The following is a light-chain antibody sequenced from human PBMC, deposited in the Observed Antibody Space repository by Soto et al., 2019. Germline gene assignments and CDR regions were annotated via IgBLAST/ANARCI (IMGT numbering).Light chain of an antibody. V-gene: IGKV3-15*01. CDR1: QSVSSN. CDR3: QQYNNWPPIT. Sequence: DTVITQSPGTLSEYPGERATLSCRASQSVSSNLAWYQQKPGQAPRLLIYGASTRATGIPARFSGSGSGTEFTLTISSLQSEDFAVYYCQQYNNWPPITFGQGTRLEIK. J-gene: IGKJ5*01. CDR2: GAS.